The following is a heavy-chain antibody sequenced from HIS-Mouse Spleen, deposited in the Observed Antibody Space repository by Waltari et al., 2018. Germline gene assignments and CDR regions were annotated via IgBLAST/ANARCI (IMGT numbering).Heavy chain of an antibody. CDR2: IYYSGST. J-gene: IGHJ4*02. V-gene: IGHV4-39*01. Sequence: QLQLQESGPGLVKPSETLSLTCTVSGGSISSSSYYWGWIRQPPGKGLEWIGSIYYSGSTYYNPSLKSRVTISVDTSKNQFSLKLSSVTAADTAVYYCARLPSDSSGWYGAFDYWGQGTLVTVSS. D-gene: IGHD6-19*01. CDR1: GGSISSSSYY. CDR3: ARLPSDSSGWYGAFDY.